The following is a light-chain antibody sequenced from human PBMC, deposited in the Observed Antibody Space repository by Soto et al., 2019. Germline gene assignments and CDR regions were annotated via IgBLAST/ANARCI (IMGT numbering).Light chain of an antibody. CDR2: DAS. Sequence: DIQMTQSPSTLSASVGDRVTITCRASQSISIWLAWYQQKPGKAPNLLIYDASTLESGVPSRFSGRGSGTEFTLTISSLQPHDFAIYYCQQYHTYPPTFGRGTQVDIK. J-gene: IGKJ4*01. CDR3: QQYHTYPPT. CDR1: QSISIW. V-gene: IGKV1-5*01.